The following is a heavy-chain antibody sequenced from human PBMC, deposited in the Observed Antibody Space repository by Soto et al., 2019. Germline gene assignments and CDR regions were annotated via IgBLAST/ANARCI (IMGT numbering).Heavy chain of an antibody. Sequence: QLQLQESGPGLVKPSETLSLTCTVSGGSINSSSYYWGWVRQSPQKGLEWIGNIYFSGRTFYNPSLKSRVTISVDASKYRFSLRLSSVTAADTAMFYCARSYYDYFDNWGQGTLVTVSS. CDR2: IYFSGRT. D-gene: IGHD3-10*01. CDR3: ARSYYDYFDN. CDR1: GGSINSSSYY. V-gene: IGHV4-39*01. J-gene: IGHJ4*02.